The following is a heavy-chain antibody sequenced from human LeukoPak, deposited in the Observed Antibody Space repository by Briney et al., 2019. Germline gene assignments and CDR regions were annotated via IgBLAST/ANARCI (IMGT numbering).Heavy chain of an antibody. V-gene: IGHV1-46*01. CDR3: ARDPTHYYDSSGYFDY. D-gene: IGHD3-22*01. CDR2: INPSGGST. Sequence: ASVKVSCKASGYTFTSYYMHWERQAPGQGLEWMGIINPSGGSTSYAQKFQGRVTMTRDTSTSTVYMELSSLRSEDTAVYYCARDPTHYYDSSGYFDYWGQGTLVTVSS. CDR1: GYTFTSYY. J-gene: IGHJ4*02.